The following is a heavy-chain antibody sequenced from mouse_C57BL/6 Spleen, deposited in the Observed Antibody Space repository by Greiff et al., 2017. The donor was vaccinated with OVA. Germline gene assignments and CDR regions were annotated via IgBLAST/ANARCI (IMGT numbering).Heavy chain of an antibody. V-gene: IGHV1-64*01. Sequence: QVQLQQPGAELVKPGASVKLSCKASGYTFTSYWMHWVKQRPGQGLEWIGMIHPNSGSTNYNEKFKSKATLTVDKSSSTAYMQLSSLTSEDSAVYYGASRRLLLHAFFDDWGQGTTLTVSS. CDR1: GYTFTSYW. CDR3: ASRRLLLHAFFDD. CDR2: IHPNSGST. D-gene: IGHD1-1*01. J-gene: IGHJ2*01.